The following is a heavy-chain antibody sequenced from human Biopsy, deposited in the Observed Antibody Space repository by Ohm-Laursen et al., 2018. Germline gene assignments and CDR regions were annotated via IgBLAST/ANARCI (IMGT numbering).Heavy chain of an antibody. D-gene: IGHD6-19*01. J-gene: IGHJ3*02. CDR1: GGSISGSS. V-gene: IGHV4-59*08. Sequence: GTLSLTCTASGGSISGSSWSWIRQAPGKGLEWIGYTSYSRDTNYNPSLKSRITISVDTSKNHFSLKLTSVTAADTAVYYCAKHGSGWTGDDAFHIWGQGTMVTVSS. CDR2: TSYSRDT. CDR3: AKHGSGWTGDDAFHI.